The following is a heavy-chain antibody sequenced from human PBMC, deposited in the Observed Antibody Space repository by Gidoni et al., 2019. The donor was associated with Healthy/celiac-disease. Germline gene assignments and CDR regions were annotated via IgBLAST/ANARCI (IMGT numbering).Heavy chain of an antibody. D-gene: IGHD4-17*01. CDR3: AKVRGTYGGREPLDY. Sequence: QVQLVESGGGVVQPGRSLRLSCAASVFTFSSYGMHWVRQAPGKGLEWVSVISDDGSNKDYADSVKGRFTISRDNSKNTLYLQMNSLRAEDTAVNYCAKVRGTYGGREPLDYWGQGTLVTVSS. J-gene: IGHJ4*02. CDR1: VFTFSSYG. CDR2: ISDDGSNK. V-gene: IGHV3-30*18.